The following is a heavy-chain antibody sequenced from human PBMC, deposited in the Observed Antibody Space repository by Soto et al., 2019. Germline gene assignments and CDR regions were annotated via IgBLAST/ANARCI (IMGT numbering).Heavy chain of an antibody. J-gene: IGHJ4*01. CDR2: VRGSGDNT. Sequence: GGSLRLSCAASGFSFSTYAMSWVRQAPGKGLEWVSTVRGSGDNTYYADSVKGRFTISRDNSKNTLYLQMNSLRAEDTAIYYCTTDSYSSIIVVRFDYWGHGTLVTVSS. D-gene: IGHD3-22*01. V-gene: IGHV3-23*01. CDR3: TTDSYSSIIVVRFDY. CDR1: GFSFSTYA.